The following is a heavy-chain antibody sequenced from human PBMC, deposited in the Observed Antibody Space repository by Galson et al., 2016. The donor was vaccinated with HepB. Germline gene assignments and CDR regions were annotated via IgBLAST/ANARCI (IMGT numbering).Heavy chain of an antibody. J-gene: IGHJ4*02. CDR2: ISVYHGNT. Sequence: SVKVSCKASGYTFNSYDFSWVRQAPGQGLEWMGWISVYHGNTNYAQNLQGRVTMTTDTSTSTAYMELRSLRSDDTAVYYCARVSWGGSMGRGVLVYWGQGTLVTVSS. CDR1: GYTFNSYD. CDR3: ARVSWGGSMGRGVLVY. V-gene: IGHV1-18*01. D-gene: IGHD3-10*01.